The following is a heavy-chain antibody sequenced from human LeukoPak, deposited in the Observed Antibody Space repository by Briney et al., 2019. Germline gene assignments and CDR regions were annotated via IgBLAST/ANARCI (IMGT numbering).Heavy chain of an antibody. Sequence: PGGSLRLSCEASGFTFSNYAMSWVRQAPGKGLECVSPISGSGGSTYYADSVKGRFTISRDNSKNTLYLQMNSLRAEDTAVYYCAKSDTTMIVVVITYFDYWGQGTLVTVSS. CDR2: ISGSGGST. V-gene: IGHV3-23*01. D-gene: IGHD3-22*01. J-gene: IGHJ4*02. CDR3: AKSDTTMIVVVITYFDY. CDR1: GFTFSNYA.